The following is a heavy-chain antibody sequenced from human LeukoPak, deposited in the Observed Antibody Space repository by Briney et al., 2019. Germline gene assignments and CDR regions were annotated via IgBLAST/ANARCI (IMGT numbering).Heavy chain of an antibody. Sequence: GASVKVSCRASGYTLTSYDINWVRQATGQGLEWMGWMNPNSGSTGYAQKFQGRVTMTRNTSISTAYMELSSLRSEDTAVYYCAYSSSQNNYYYYMDVWGKGTTVTVSS. J-gene: IGHJ6*03. D-gene: IGHD6-13*01. CDR1: GYTLTSYD. CDR2: MNPNSGST. V-gene: IGHV1-8*01. CDR3: AYSSSQNNYYYYMDV.